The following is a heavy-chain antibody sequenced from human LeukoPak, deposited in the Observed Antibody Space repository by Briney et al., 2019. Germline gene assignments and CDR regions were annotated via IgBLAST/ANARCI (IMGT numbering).Heavy chain of an antibody. D-gene: IGHD5-24*01. CDR2: MNPNSGVT. Sequence: VASVKVSCKASGYTFTGYYMHWVRQAPGQGFEWMGCMNPNSGVTGYAQSFQGRVTMTRDTSISTAYMELNSLRSDDSAVYYCARDPGYLQSDYWGQGTLVSVPS. J-gene: IGHJ4*01. V-gene: IGHV1-2*02. CDR3: ARDPGYLQSDY. CDR1: GYTFTGYY.